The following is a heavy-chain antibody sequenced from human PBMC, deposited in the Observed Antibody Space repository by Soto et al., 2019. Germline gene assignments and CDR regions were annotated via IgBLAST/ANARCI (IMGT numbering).Heavy chain of an antibody. D-gene: IGHD1-1*01. J-gene: IGHJ4*02. CDR1: GFTVSSNY. CDR3: ASGSELALFDD. Sequence: GGSLRLSCAASGFTVSSNYMSWVRQAPGKGLEWVSVIYSGGSTYYADSVKGRFTISRDNSKNTLYLQMNSLRAEDTAVYYCASGSELALFDDWGQGTLVTVSS. CDR2: IYSGGST. V-gene: IGHV3-53*01.